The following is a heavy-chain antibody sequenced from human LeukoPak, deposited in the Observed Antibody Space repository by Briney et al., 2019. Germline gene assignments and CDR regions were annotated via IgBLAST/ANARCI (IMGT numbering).Heavy chain of an antibody. CDR3: ARDWVGYYGSVSGVDLFDP. CDR1: GYTFTSNG. J-gene: IGHJ5*02. V-gene: IGHV1-18*01. D-gene: IGHD3-10*01. CDR2: ISAYNGNT. Sequence: GASVKVSCTSTGYTFTSNGISWVRQAPGQGLEWMGWISAYNGNTNYAQKLQGRVTMTTDTSTSTAYMELRSLRSDDTAVYYCARDWVGYYGSVSGVDLFDPGGQGTLVTVSS.